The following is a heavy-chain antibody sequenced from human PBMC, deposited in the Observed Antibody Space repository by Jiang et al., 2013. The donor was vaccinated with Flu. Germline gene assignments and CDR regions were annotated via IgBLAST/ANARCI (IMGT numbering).Heavy chain of an antibody. V-gene: IGHV4-30-4*01. CDR3: ARGRSPNYYDDAFDI. D-gene: IGHD3-22*01. J-gene: IGHJ3*02. CDR2: IYYSGST. CDR1: GGSISSGDYY. Sequence: GPGLVKPSQTLSLTCTVSGGSISSGDYYWSWIRQPPGKGLEWIGYIYYSGSTYYNPSLKSRVTISVDTSKNQFSLKLSSVTAADTAVYYCARGRSPNYYDDAFDIWGQGTMVTVSS.